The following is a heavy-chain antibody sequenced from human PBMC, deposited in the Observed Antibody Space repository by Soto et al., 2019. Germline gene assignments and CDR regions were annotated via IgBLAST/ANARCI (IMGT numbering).Heavy chain of an antibody. Sequence: AGHVSCKACGGTFSSYAISWVRQAPGQGLEWMGGIIPIFGTANYAQQFQGRVTITADKSTSTAYMELSSLRSEDTAVYYCARDLGPRCLMVYWGQGTLVTVSS. CDR3: ARDLGPRCLMVY. V-gene: IGHV1-69*06. J-gene: IGHJ4*02. CDR1: GGTFSSYA. CDR2: IIPIFGTA. D-gene: IGHD2-8*01.